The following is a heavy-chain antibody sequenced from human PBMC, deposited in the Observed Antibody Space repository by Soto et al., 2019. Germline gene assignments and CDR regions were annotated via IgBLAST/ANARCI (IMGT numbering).Heavy chain of an antibody. D-gene: IGHD5-12*01. CDR1: GFTFSSYA. J-gene: IGHJ4*02. CDR3: AKRESGPSGGYDLGGFDY. CDR2: ISGSGDST. Sequence: EVQLLESGGGLVQPGGSLRLSCVGSGFTFSSYAMSWVRQAPGKGLEWVSTISGSGDSTYYADSVKGRFTISRDNSKNTLYLQMNSLRAEDTAVYYCAKRESGPSGGYDLGGFDYWGQGTLVTVSS. V-gene: IGHV3-23*01.